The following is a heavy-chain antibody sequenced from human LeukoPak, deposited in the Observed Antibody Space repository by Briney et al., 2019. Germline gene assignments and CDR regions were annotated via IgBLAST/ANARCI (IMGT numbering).Heavy chain of an antibody. V-gene: IGHV1-69*04. Sequence: ASVKVSCKASGGTFSSYAISWVRQAPGQGLEWMGRIIPILGIANYAQKFQGRVTITADKSTSTAYMELSSLRSEDTAVYYCASDSGYYYDSSGYLPYYYYGMDVWGQGTTVTVSS. CDR3: ASDSGYYYDSSGYLPYYYYGMDV. CDR1: GGTFSSYA. J-gene: IGHJ6*02. D-gene: IGHD3-22*01. CDR2: IIPILGIA.